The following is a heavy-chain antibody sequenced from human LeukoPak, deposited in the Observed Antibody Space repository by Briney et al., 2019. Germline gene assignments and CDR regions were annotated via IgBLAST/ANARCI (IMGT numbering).Heavy chain of an antibody. J-gene: IGHJ1*01. CDR3: VREGGDYQGDFHH. V-gene: IGHV1-46*01. Sequence: ASVKVSCKASGYTFTSHYMHWVRQAPGQGLEWMGIINPSGGNTNYAQKFQGRVTMTRDTSTSTAYMELRSLRSDDTAVYYCVREGGDYQGDFHHWGQGTLVTVSS. CDR1: GYTFTSHY. D-gene: IGHD4-17*01. CDR2: INPSGGNT.